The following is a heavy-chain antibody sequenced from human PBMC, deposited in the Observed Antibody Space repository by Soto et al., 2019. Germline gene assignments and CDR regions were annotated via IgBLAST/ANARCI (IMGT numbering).Heavy chain of an antibody. D-gene: IGHD4-17*01. J-gene: IGHJ4*02. CDR3: AREKNDSGGKSLNY. CDR1: GGTFSSYA. V-gene: IGHV1-69*13. Sequence: ASVKVSCKASGGTFSSYAISWVRQAPGQGLEWMGGIIPIFGTANYAQKFQGRVTITADESTSTAYMELSSLRSEDTAVYYCAREKNDSGGKSLNYWGQGTLVIVSS. CDR2: IIPIFGTA.